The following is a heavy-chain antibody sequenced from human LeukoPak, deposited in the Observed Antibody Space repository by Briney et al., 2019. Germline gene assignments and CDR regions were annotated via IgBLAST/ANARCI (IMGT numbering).Heavy chain of an antibody. CDR1: GGSISSGGYY. CDR2: IYHSGST. Sequence: SETLSLTCTVSGGSISSGGYYWSWIRQPPGKGLEWIGYIYHSGSTYYNPSLKSRVTISVDRSKNQFSLKLSSVTAADTAVYYCAREYCSGGSCWGDWGQGTLVTVSS. J-gene: IGHJ4*02. V-gene: IGHV4-30-2*01. CDR3: AREYCSGGSCWGD. D-gene: IGHD2-15*01.